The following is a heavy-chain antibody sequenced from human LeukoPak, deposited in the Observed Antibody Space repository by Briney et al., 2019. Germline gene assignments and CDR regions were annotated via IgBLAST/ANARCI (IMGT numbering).Heavy chain of an antibody. Sequence: GSLRLSCAASGFTFSNYAMSWVRQAPGKGMEWVSAITGDGGTTYYSDSVKGRFTISRDNSENTLHLQMGSLSPEDTAIYYCAKDLAGTGWPIDYWGQGTLVTVSS. J-gene: IGHJ4*02. D-gene: IGHD6-25*01. V-gene: IGHV3-23*01. CDR3: AKDLAGTGWPIDY. CDR2: ITGDGGTT. CDR1: GFTFSNYA.